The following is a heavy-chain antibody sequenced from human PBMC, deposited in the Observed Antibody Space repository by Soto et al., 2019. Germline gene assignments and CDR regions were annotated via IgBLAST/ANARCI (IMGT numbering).Heavy chain of an antibody. J-gene: IGHJ4*02. D-gene: IGHD4-17*01. CDR2: VFYTGST. CDR3: ARSLTVTRFDQ. Sequence: QVHLQESGPGPVKPSETLSLFCNVSGGSMSNNYWIWIRQAPGKGLEWIGYVFYTGSTNYNPSLKSRVTISVDTSKKYFSLRLRSVTAADTAVYYCARSLTVTRFDQWGQGTRVIVS. V-gene: IGHV4-59*01. CDR1: GGSMSNNY.